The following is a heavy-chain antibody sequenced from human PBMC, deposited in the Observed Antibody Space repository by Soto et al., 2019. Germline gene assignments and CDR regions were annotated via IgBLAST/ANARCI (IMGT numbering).Heavy chain of an antibody. V-gene: IGHV4-61*01. CDR1: GGAVSSGTYY. Sequence: SETLSLTCTVSGGAVSSGTYYWSWIRQPPGKGLEWIGHIYFTGSTNYNPSLKSRVTMSLDTSRNQFSLKLSSVTAADTAVYYRTRGPPRVQWFDPWGLGTLVTVSS. J-gene: IGHJ5*02. CDR3: TRGPPRVQWFDP. CDR2: IYFTGST.